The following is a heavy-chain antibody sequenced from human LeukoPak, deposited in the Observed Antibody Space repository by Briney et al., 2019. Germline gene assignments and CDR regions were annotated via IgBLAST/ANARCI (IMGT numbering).Heavy chain of an antibody. V-gene: IGHV3-30*02. D-gene: IGHD1-14*01. CDR3: ARIDGMYAMDV. Sequence: GGSLRLSCAASGFTFSSYGMHWVRQAPGKGLEWVAFVRYDGSDKFYADSVKGRFTMSRDNSKNTVFLQMNTLIPDDTAVYYCARIDGMYAMDVWGQGTTVIVSS. CDR1: GFTFSSYG. CDR2: VRYDGSDK. J-gene: IGHJ6*02.